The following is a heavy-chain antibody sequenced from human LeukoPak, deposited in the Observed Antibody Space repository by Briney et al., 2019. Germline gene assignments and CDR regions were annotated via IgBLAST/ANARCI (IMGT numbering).Heavy chain of an antibody. CDR3: ANFRLYIDY. V-gene: IGHV3-23*01. CDR2: ISGSGGST. J-gene: IGHJ4*02. D-gene: IGHD1-14*01. CDR1: GFAFSSYG. Sequence: PGGSLRLSCAASGFAFSSYGMSWVRQAPGKGLEWVSAISGSGGSTYYADSVKGRFTISRDNSKDTLYLQMNSLRAEDTAVYYCANFRLYIDYWGQGTLVTVSS.